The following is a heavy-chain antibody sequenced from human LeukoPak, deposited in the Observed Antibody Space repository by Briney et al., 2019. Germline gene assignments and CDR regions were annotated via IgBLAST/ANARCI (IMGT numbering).Heavy chain of an antibody. V-gene: IGHV1-8*01. D-gene: IGHD3-10*01. CDR2: MNPNSGNT. J-gene: IGHJ3*02. CDR1: GYTFTSYD. Sequence: ASVKVSCKASGYTFTSYDINWGRQATGQGLEWMGWMNPNSGNTGYAQKFQGRVTMTMNSSISTAYMELSSLRSEDTAVYYCARGHMVRGSYDAFDIWGQGTMVTVSS. CDR3: ARGHMVRGSYDAFDI.